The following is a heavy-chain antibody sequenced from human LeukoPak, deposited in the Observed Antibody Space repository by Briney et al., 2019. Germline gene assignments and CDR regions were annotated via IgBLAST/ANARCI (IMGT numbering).Heavy chain of an antibody. CDR2: INPSGGST. CDR3: ARDRITMVRGVIIDVGYWFDP. V-gene: IGHV1-46*01. CDR1: GYTFTSYY. J-gene: IGHJ5*02. Sequence: ASVKVSCKASGYTFTSYYMHWVRQAPGQGLEWMGIINPSGGSTSYAQKFQGRVTMTRDTSTSTVYMELSSLRSEDTAVYYCARDRITMVRGVIIDVGYWFDPWGQGTLVTVSS. D-gene: IGHD3-10*01.